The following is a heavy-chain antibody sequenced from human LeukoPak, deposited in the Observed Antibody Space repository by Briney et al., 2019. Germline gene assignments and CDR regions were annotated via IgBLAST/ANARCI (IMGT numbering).Heavy chain of an antibody. Sequence: GGSLRLSCAASGFIFSDYYMSWIRQAPGKGLEWVSYISSSGSTIYYADSVKGRFTISRDNAKNSLYLQMNSLRAEDTAVYYCARDDYYGSGSYYKPISVWGQGTMVTVSS. V-gene: IGHV3-11*01. D-gene: IGHD3-10*01. CDR3: ARDDYYGSGSYYKPISV. J-gene: IGHJ3*01. CDR2: ISSSGSTI. CDR1: GFIFSDYY.